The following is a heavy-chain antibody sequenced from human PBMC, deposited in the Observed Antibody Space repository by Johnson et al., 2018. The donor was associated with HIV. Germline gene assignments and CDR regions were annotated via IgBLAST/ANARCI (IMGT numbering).Heavy chain of an antibody. Sequence: EVQLAESGGGVVRPGGSLRLSCAASGFTFDDYGMSWVRQAPGKGLEWVSGINWNGGTTYYTQSVQGKFTISRDNSNNTVYLQMKSVTAEDTAVYYCARDPFPRFFAFDIWGQGTMVTVSS. D-gene: IGHD2/OR15-2a*01. CDR1: GFTFDDYG. CDR3: ARDPFPRFFAFDI. V-gene: IGHV3-20*04. CDR2: INWNGGTT. J-gene: IGHJ3*02.